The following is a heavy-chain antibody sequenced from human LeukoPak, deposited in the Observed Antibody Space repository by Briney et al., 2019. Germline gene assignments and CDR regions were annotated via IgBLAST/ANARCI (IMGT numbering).Heavy chain of an antibody. D-gene: IGHD3-10*01. CDR3: ASYYGHDAFDI. CDR1: GGSISSSSYY. J-gene: IGHJ3*02. Sequence: PSETLSLTCTVAGGSISSSSYYWRWIRQPPGKGLEWIGSIYYSGSTYYNPSLKSRVTISVDTSKNQFSLKLSSVTAADTAVYYCASYYGHDAFDIWGQGTMVTVSS. CDR2: IYYSGST. V-gene: IGHV4-39*01.